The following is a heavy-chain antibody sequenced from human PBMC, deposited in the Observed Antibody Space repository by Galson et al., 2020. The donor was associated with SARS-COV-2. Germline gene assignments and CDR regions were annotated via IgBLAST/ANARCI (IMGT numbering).Heavy chain of an antibody. CDR1: GGSITSDGSY. Sequence: SQTLSLTCTVSGGSITSDGSYWSWIRQHPGKGLEWIGYIFYSGFTYYNPSLKSRVTMSLDTSKNHFSLELNSVTAADTAVYYCASGLGGDYWGPGTLVTVSS. CDR2: IFYSGFT. D-gene: IGHD1-26*01. J-gene: IGHJ4*02. CDR3: ASGLGGDY. V-gene: IGHV4-31*03.